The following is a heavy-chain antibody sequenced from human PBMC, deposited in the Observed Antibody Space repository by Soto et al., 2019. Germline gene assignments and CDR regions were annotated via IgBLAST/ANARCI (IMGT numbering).Heavy chain of an antibody. Sequence: QVQLVQSGAEVKKPGSSVKVSCKASGGTFSTYTINWVRQAPGQGLEWMGGIIPMFGTANYAQKFQGRVTITADESTSKAYMELSSLRSEDTAVYYCARRYCISTSCHYYGMDVWGQGTKVTVSS. CDR3: ARRYCISTSCHYYGMDV. D-gene: IGHD2-2*01. CDR1: GGTFSTYT. CDR2: IIPMFGTA. V-gene: IGHV1-69*12. J-gene: IGHJ6*02.